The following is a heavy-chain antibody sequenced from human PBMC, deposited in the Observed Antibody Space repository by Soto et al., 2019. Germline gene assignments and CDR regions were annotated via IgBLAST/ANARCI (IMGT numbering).Heavy chain of an antibody. V-gene: IGHV3-23*01. Sequence: PGGSLRLSCVASGFTFTNYGMNWVRQAPGKGLEWVSAISDSGGSTFYADSAKGRFTISRDNSKNTLYLQMNGLRSEDTAIYYCAAALSGYTPNYYYWGQGTPVTVSS. CDR2: ISDSGGST. J-gene: IGHJ4*02. D-gene: IGHD5-18*01. CDR3: AAALSGYTPNYYY. CDR1: GFTFTNYG.